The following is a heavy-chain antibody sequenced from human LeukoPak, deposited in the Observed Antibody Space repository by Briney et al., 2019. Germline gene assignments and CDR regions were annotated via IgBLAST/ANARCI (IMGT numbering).Heavy chain of an antibody. D-gene: IGHD2-15*01. CDR2: IYYSGST. J-gene: IGHJ5*02. CDR3: AREVDSFVVMSAWNWFDP. Sequence: SETLSLTCTVSGGSISSSSYYWGWIRQPPGKGLEWIGSIYYSGSTYYNPSLKSRVTISVDTSKNQFSLKLSSVTAADTAVYYCAREVDSFVVMSAWNWFDPWGQGTLVTVSS. CDR1: GGSISSSSYY. V-gene: IGHV4-39*07.